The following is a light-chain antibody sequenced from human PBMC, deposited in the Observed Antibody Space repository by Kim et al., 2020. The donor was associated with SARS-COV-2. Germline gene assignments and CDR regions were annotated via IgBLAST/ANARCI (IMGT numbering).Light chain of an antibody. V-gene: IGLV3-1*01. Sequence: SVYPGQTASITCPGDKLGDKYACWYQQKPGQSPVLVIYQDSKRPSGIPERFSGSNSGNTATLTISGTQAMDEADYYCQAWDSSTAVFGGGTQLTVL. J-gene: IGLJ3*02. CDR1: KLGDKY. CDR2: QDS. CDR3: QAWDSSTAV.